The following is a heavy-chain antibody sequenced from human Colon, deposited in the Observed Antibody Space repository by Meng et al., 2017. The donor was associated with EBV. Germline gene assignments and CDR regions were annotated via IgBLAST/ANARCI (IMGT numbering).Heavy chain of an antibody. J-gene: IGHJ4*02. V-gene: IGHV4-34*01. D-gene: IGHD5-18*01. Sequence: LSPSETLSLTCDVDVLSFSGYYWTLSREPPVKGLEWIGEINHSGTTNYIPSLKSRVTISVDKSKNQFSLKLTYVTAAYTAVYYCARGGYYSFDYWGQRTLVTVSS. CDR1: VLSFSGYY. CDR2: INHSGTT. CDR3: ARGGYYSFDY.